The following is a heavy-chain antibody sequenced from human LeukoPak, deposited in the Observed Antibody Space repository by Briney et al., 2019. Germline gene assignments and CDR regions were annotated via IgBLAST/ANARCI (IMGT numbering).Heavy chain of an antibody. V-gene: IGHV1-18*01. Sequence: GASVKVSCKASGYTFTSYGISWVRQAPGQGLEWMGWISAYNGNTNYAQKLQGRVTMTTDTSTSTAYMELRSLRSDDTAVYYCAREVGRDSYGYYYYYYMDVWGKGTTVTVSS. CDR2: ISAYNGNT. CDR3: AREVGRDSYGYYYYYYMDV. J-gene: IGHJ6*03. D-gene: IGHD5-18*01. CDR1: GYTFTSYG.